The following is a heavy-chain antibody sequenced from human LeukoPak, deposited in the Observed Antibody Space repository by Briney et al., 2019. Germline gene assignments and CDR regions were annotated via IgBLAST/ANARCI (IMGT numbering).Heavy chain of an antibody. J-gene: IGHJ3*02. CDR2: MNPNSGNT. CDR1: GGTFSSYA. D-gene: IGHD3-22*01. Sequence: ASVKVSCKASGGTFSSYAISWVRQATGQGLEWMGWMNPNSGNTGYAQKFQGRVTITRNTSISTAYMELSSLRSEDTAVYYCARGAYYDSSGYYYDAFDIWGQGTMVTVSS. V-gene: IGHV1-8*03. CDR3: ARGAYYDSSGYYYDAFDI.